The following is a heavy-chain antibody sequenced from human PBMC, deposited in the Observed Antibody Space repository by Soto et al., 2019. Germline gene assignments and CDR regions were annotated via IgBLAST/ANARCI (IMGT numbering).Heavy chain of an antibody. Sequence: QVQLQESGPGLVKPSETLSLTCTVSGGSISSYYWSWIRQPPGKGLEWIGYIYYSGSTNYNPSLKRRVTISVDTSKNQFSLKLSSVTAADTAVYYCARNEAVAAYFDYWGQGTLVTVSS. J-gene: IGHJ4*02. CDR2: IYYSGST. CDR3: ARNEAVAAYFDY. D-gene: IGHD6-19*01. V-gene: IGHV4-59*08. CDR1: GGSISSYY.